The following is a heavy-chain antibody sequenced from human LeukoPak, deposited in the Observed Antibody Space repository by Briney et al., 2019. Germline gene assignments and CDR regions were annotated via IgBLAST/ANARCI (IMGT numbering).Heavy chain of an antibody. Sequence: GGSLRLSCAASGFTFSSYEMNWVRQAPGKGLEWVSYISSSGNTMYYADSVKGRFTISRDNAKNSLYLQMDSLRAEDTAVYYCAREGYISSWYFDYWGQGTLVTVS. J-gene: IGHJ4*02. CDR1: GFTFSSYE. CDR2: ISSSGNTM. D-gene: IGHD6-13*01. V-gene: IGHV3-48*03. CDR3: AREGYISSWYFDY.